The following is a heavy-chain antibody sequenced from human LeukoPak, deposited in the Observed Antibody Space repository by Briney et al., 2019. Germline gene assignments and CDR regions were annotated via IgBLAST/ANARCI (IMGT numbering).Heavy chain of an antibody. J-gene: IGHJ4*02. CDR1: GYTFTGYY. Sequence: ASVKVSCKASGYTFTGYYMHWVRQAPGQGLGWMGWINPNSGGTNYAQKFQGRATMTRDTSISTAYMELSRLRSDDTAVYYCAREILYGLVLGNFDYWGQGTLVTVSS. V-gene: IGHV1-2*02. CDR2: INPNSGGT. CDR3: AREILYGLVLGNFDY. D-gene: IGHD6-19*01.